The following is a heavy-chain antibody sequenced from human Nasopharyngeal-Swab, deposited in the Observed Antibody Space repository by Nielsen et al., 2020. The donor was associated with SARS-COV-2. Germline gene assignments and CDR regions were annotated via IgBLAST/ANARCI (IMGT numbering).Heavy chain of an antibody. CDR2: MNPNSGNT. CDR3: ASGGTAY. Sequence: ASVKVSCKASVYTFPSSDINWVRQATGQGLEWMGWMNPNSGNTGYAQKFKGRVTMTRNTSISTGYMELSGLRFEDTAVYYCASGGTAYWGQGTLVTVSS. CDR1: VYTFPSSD. V-gene: IGHV1-8*01. J-gene: IGHJ4*02. D-gene: IGHD1-1*01.